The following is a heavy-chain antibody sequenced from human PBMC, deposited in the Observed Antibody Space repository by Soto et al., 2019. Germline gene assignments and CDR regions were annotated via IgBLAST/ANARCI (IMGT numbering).Heavy chain of an antibody. CDR2: IYYSGST. D-gene: IGHD6-19*01. J-gene: IGHJ4*02. Sequence: SETLSLTCTVSGGSISSYYWSWIRQPPGKGLEWIGYIYYSGSTNYNPSLKSRVTISVDTSKNQFSLKLSSVTAADTAVYYCARGCYSSGWWLYFDYWGQGTLVTVSS. V-gene: IGHV4-59*01. CDR3: ARGCYSSGWWLYFDY. CDR1: GGSISSYY.